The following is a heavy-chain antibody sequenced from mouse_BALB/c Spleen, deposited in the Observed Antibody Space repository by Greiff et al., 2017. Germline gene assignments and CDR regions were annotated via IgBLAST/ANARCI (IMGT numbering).Heavy chain of an antibody. CDR1: GYTFTSYW. D-gene: IGHD1-2*01. J-gene: IGHJ2*01. Sequence: QVQLKESGAELAKPGASVKMSCKASGYTFTSYWMHWVKQRPGQGLEWIGYINPSTGYTEYNQKCKDKATLTADKSSSTAYMQLSSLTSEDSAVYDCARSGTANFDYWGQGTTLTVSS. CDR2: INPSTGYT. CDR3: ARSGTANFDY. V-gene: IGHV1-7*01.